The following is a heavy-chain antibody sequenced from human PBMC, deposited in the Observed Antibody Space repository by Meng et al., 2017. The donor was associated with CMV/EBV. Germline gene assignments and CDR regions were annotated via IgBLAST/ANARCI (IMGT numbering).Heavy chain of an antibody. CDR1: GFTFSSYA. Sequence: GGSLRLSCAASGFTFSSYAMHWVRQAPDKGLEWVAVISYDGSNKYYADSVKGRFTISRDNSKNTLYLQMNSLRAEDTAVYYCARDHYDYWGQGTLVTVSS. J-gene: IGHJ4*02. V-gene: IGHV3-30-3*01. D-gene: IGHD1-26*01. CDR3: ARDHYDY. CDR2: ISYDGSNK.